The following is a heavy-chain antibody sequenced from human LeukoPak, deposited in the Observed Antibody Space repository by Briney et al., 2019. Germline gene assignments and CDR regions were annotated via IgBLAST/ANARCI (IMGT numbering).Heavy chain of an antibody. CDR3: TTYSSGYSKDGGTFDY. CDR2: INHSGST. D-gene: IGHD3-22*01. V-gene: IGHV4-34*01. CDR1: GGSFSGYY. Sequence: SETLSLTCAVYGGSFSGYYWSWIRQPPGKGLEWIGEINHSGSTNYNPSLKSRVTISVDTSKNQFSLKLSSVTAADTAVYYCTTYSSGYSKDGGTFDYWGQGTLVTVSS. J-gene: IGHJ4*02.